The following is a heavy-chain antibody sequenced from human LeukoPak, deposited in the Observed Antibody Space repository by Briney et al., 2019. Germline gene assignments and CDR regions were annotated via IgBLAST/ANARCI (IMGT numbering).Heavy chain of an antibody. V-gene: IGHV1-69*13. CDR2: IIPIFGTA. D-gene: IGHD2-21*02. Sequence: SVKVSCKASGGTFSSYAISWVRQAPGQGLEWMGGIIPIFGTANYAQKFQGRVTITADESTSTAYMELSSLRSEDTAVYYCAGGAVKVVTAMTFDYWGQGTLVTVSS. CDR1: GGTFSSYA. CDR3: AGGAVKVVTAMTFDY. J-gene: IGHJ4*02.